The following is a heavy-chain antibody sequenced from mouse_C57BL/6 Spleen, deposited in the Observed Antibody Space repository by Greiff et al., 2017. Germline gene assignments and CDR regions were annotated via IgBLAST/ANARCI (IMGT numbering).Heavy chain of an antibody. CDR1: GFTFTDYY. J-gene: IGHJ3*01. CDR3: ARYPDSSGSWFAY. V-gene: IGHV7-3*01. Sequence: DVKLVESGGGLVQPGGSLSLSCAASGFTFTDYYMSWVRQPPGKALEWLGFIRNKANGYTTEYSASVKGRFTISRDNSQSILYLQMNALRAEDSATYYCARYPDSSGSWFAYWGQGTLVTVSA. D-gene: IGHD3-2*02. CDR2: IRNKANGYTT.